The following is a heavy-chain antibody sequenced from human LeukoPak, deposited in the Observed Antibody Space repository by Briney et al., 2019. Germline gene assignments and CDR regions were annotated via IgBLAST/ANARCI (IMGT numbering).Heavy chain of an antibody. CDR1: GASVGDYY. D-gene: IGHD2/OR15-2a*01. J-gene: IGHJ4*02. CDR2: IYTSGNT. Sequence: SETLSLTCTVSGASVGDYYWSWIRQAAGKGLEWPGRIYTSGNTIYNPSLQSRVTISVDVSKNQFSLRLISMTAADTGIYYCAVDNRDFWGQGTLVTVSS. CDR3: AVDNRDF. V-gene: IGHV4-4*07.